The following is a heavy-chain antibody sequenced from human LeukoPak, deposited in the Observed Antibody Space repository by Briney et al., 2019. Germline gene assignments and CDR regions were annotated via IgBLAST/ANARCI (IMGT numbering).Heavy chain of an antibody. J-gene: IGHJ2*01. V-gene: IGHV1-18*01. CDR1: GYTFTSYG. CDR2: ISAYNGNT. Sequence: ASVKVSCKASGYTFTSYGISWVRQAPGQGLEWMACISAYNGNTNYAQKLQGRVTMTTDTSTSTAYMEMRSLRSDDTAVYYCATGRRPYGGANWYSDLWGRGTLVTVSS. D-gene: IGHD4-23*01. CDR3: ATGRRPYGGANWYSDL.